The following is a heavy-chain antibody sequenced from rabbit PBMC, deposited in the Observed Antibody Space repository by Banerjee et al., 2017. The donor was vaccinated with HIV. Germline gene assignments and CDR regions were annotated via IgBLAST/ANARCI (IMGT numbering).Heavy chain of an antibody. D-gene: IGHD4-1*01. CDR1: GFSFSSSYY. CDR2: IYAGSSSA. Sequence: QEQLEESGGDLVKPEGSLTLTCTASGFSFSSSYYMCWVRQAPGKGLEWIGCIYAGSSSAYYASWAKGRFTISKTSSTTVTLQMTSLTAADTATYFCARLSGWGGDLWGQGTLVTVS. CDR3: ARLSGWGGDL. J-gene: IGHJ3*01. V-gene: IGHV1S45*01.